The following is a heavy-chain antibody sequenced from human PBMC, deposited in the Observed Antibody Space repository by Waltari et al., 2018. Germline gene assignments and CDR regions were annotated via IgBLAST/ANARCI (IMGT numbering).Heavy chain of an antibody. CDR1: GFIFKDAW. Sequence: EVRLVESGGGLVKPGGSLRLSCAASGFIFKDAWMSWVRQAPGKGLEWVRRNKTKAEGETTDYAGPVKGRFTISRDDAANNLFLQMNSLKIDDTAVYYCATEGLIYTSLDIYDFWGQGSLVAVSS. CDR2: NKTKAEGETT. V-gene: IGHV3-15*01. D-gene: IGHD2-2*03. J-gene: IGHJ4*02. CDR3: ATEGLIYTSLDIYDF.